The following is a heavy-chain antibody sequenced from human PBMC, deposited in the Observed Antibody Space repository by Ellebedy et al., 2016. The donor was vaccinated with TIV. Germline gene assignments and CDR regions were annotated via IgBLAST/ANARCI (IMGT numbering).Heavy chain of an antibody. V-gene: IGHV3-64*04. J-gene: IGHJ4*02. CDR3: ARFPGVY. D-gene: IGHD3-10*01. Sequence: GESLKISCSASGFTFSSYAMHWVRQAQGKGLEYVSAISSNGGTTYYADSVKGRFTISRDNSKNTLYLQMNSLRAEDTAVYYCARFPGVYWGQGTLVTVSS. CDR2: ISSNGGTT. CDR1: GFTFSSYA.